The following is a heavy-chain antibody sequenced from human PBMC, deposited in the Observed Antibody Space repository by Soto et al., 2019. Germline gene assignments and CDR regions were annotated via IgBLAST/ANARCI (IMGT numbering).Heavy chain of an antibody. CDR2: IIPIFGTA. CDR3: ARDVVRTPITIFGESNYYYYYGMDV. CDR1: RGTISCYA. Sequence: SVKLTWKDSRGTISCYAICSVRQATGQGLEWMGGIIPIFGTANYAQKFQGRVTITADESTSTAYMELSSLRAEDTAVYYCARDVVRTPITIFGESNYYYYYGMDVWGQGTTVTVS. D-gene: IGHD3-3*01. J-gene: IGHJ6*02. V-gene: IGHV1-69*01.